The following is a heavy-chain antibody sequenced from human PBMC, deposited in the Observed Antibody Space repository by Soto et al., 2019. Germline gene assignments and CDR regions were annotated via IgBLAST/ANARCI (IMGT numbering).Heavy chain of an antibody. J-gene: IGHJ6*02. CDR3: ARRQQPYYYYGLDV. D-gene: IGHD6-13*01. CDR2: IDPYSGNT. Sequence: QVQLVQSGAEVKKPGASVKVSCKASGYAFTSYDINWVRQTTRQGLEWMGWIDPYSGNTGYAQRFQGRVTVTRNTSISTAYMELSSLSSEDTAVYYCARRQQPYYYYGLDVWGQGTTVTVSS. V-gene: IGHV1-8*01. CDR1: GYAFTSYD.